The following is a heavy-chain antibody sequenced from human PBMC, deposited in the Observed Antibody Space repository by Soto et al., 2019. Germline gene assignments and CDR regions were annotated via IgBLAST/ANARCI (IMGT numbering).Heavy chain of an antibody. CDR1: GYTFTSYY. CDR3: ARGYGGYYYDSVDCYYGKDV. CDR2: INPSGGST. Sequence: GASVKVSCKASGYTFTSYYMHWVRQAPGQGLEWMGIINPSGGSTSYAQKFQGRVTMTRDTSTSTVYMELSSLRSEDTAVYYCARGYGGYYYDSVDCYYGKDVWGQGTTVTVSS. D-gene: IGHD3-22*01. J-gene: IGHJ6*02. V-gene: IGHV1-46*03.